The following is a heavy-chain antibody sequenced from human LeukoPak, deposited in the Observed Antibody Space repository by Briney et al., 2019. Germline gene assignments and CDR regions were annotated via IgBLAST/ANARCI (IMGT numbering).Heavy chain of an antibody. CDR1: EFTFSSFW. Sequence: PGGSLRLSCAASEFTFSSFWMHWVRQAPGKGLVWVSRINSDGSGIRYADSVKGRFTISRDNSKNTLYLQMNSLRAEDTAVYYCARPSLRYGSSPDYWGQGTLVTVSS. D-gene: IGHD3-10*01. CDR2: INSDGSGI. CDR3: ARPSLRYGSSPDY. J-gene: IGHJ4*02. V-gene: IGHV3-74*01.